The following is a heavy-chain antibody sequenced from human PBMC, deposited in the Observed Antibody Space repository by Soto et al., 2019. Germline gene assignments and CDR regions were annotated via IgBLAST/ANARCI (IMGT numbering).Heavy chain of an antibody. D-gene: IGHD6-19*01. CDR3: ARSVGYSSGWYERIYYLDY. V-gene: IGHV1-69*13. Sequence: SVKVSCKASGGTFSSYAISWVRQAPGQGLEWMGGIIPIFGTANYAQKFQGRVTITADESTSTAYMELSSLRSEDTAVYYCARSVGYSSGWYERIYYLDYWGQGTLVTVSS. J-gene: IGHJ4*02. CDR2: IIPIFGTA. CDR1: GGTFSSYA.